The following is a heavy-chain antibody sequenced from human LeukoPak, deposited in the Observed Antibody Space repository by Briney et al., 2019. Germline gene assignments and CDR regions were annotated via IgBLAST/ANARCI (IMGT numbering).Heavy chain of an antibody. CDR3: AKGGFTPASYGYPDY. CDR1: GFTFSYYY. J-gene: IGHJ4*02. D-gene: IGHD5-18*01. Sequence: PGGSLRLSCAASGFTFSYYYMSWIRQAPGKGLEWVSYISGSDSTIYYSDSVKGRFTISRDNSKNTLYLQMNSLRAEDTAVYYCAKGGFTPASYGYPDYWGQGTLVTVSS. V-gene: IGHV3-11*04. CDR2: ISGSDSTI.